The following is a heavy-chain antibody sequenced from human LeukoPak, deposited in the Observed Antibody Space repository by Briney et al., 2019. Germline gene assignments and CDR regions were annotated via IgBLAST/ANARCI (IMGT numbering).Heavy chain of an antibody. CDR2: IWFDGSNK. D-gene: IGHD1-1*01. CDR3: VRDPSGSGFAFDS. Sequence: PGGSLRLPCAASGFIFSNDAMHWVRKAPGKGLEWVAFIWFDGSNKHYADSVKGRFTISRDNSEDTLYLQMNSLRAEDTAVYYCVRDPSGSGFAFDSWGQGALVTVSS. CDR1: GFIFSNDA. J-gene: IGHJ4*02. V-gene: IGHV3-33*01.